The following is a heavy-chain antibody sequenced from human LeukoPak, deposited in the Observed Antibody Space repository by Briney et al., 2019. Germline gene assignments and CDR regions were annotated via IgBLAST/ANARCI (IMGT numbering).Heavy chain of an antibody. V-gene: IGHV1-2*02. J-gene: IGHJ4*02. CDR1: GYTFSASS. CDR3: AATMVRGAGVYYFDY. CDR2: INPDSGAT. Sequence: ASVKVSCKASGYTFSASSMHWVRQAPGQGLEWMGWINPDSGATNYAQKFQGRVIMTSDTSISTAYLELSRLRSDDTAVYYCAATMVRGAGVYYFDYWGQGTLVTVSS. D-gene: IGHD3-10*01.